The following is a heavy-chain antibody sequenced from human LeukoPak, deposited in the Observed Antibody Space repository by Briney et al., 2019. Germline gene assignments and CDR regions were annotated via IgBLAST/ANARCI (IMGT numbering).Heavy chain of an antibody. V-gene: IGHV3-23*02. Sequence: PGGSLRLSCAASGFTFSNNGMSWVRQAPGKRLEWGSGISDSGGSTKYEVSVKGRFTISRDNYKDTLYLQMNRLRAEDTAVYYCAKIGRRYDFWTGYYEEEVDYMDVWGKGTTVTVSS. CDR3: AKIGRRYDFWTGYYEEEVDYMDV. J-gene: IGHJ6*03. CDR1: GFTFSNNG. CDR2: ISDSGGST. D-gene: IGHD3-3*01.